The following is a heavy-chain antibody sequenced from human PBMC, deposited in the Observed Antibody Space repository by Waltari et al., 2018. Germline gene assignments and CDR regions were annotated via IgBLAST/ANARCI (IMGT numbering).Heavy chain of an antibody. D-gene: IGHD6-13*01. V-gene: IGHV1-69*12. CDR3: ARKRAAASGTNGFDP. Sequence: VQLMQSEAVVHKPAASVEAICKASGGCFSSYAIGGVRQAWGQGREWMGGISHIFGRANYTQKFHGRGTITADESTCTAYMELSSIRSDAAAAYYCARKRAAASGTNGFDPWGQGTLVTVSS. CDR2: ISHIFGRA. J-gene: IGHJ5*02. CDR1: GGCFSSYA.